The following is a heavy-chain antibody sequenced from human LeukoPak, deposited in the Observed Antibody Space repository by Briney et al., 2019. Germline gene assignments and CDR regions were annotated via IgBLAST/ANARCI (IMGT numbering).Heavy chain of an antibody. J-gene: IGHJ6*02. CDR1: GYTSTGYY. D-gene: IGHD6-13*01. CDR2: INPNSGGT. V-gene: IGHV1-2*02. CDR3: ARLLAAAGTVTGTSTYYYYGMDV. Sequence: ASVKVSCKASGYTSTGYYMHWVRQAPGQGLEWMGWINPNSGGTNYAQKFQGRVTMTRDTSISTAYMELSRLRSDDTAVYYCARLLAAAGTVTGTSTYYYYGMDVWGQGTTVTVSS.